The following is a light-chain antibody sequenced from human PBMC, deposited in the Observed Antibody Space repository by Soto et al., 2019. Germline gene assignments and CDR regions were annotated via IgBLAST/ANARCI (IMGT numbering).Light chain of an antibody. CDR1: QSVSNN. Sequence: EIVMTQSPATLSVSPGERATLSCRATQSVSNNLAWYQQKPGQAPRLLIYGASTRATGIPARFSGSGSGTEFTLTISSLQSEDFAVYYCQQYNNWPPYTFGQGTKLEIK. CDR2: GAS. CDR3: QQYNNWPPYT. J-gene: IGKJ2*01. V-gene: IGKV3-15*01.